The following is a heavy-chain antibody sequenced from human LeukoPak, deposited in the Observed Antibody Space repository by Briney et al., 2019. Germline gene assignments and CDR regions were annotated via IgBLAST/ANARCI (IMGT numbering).Heavy chain of an antibody. J-gene: IGHJ4*02. D-gene: IGHD6-13*01. Sequence: SETLSLTCAVSGGSITSTNWWSWVRQPPGKGLEWIGEMSLSGSTNYNPSLKSRVTMSVDKSKNQFSLKVNSVTAADTAVYYCAGSSNWLPFDHWGQGALVTVSS. V-gene: IGHV4-4*02. CDR1: GGSITSTNW. CDR2: MSLSGST. CDR3: AGSSNWLPFDH.